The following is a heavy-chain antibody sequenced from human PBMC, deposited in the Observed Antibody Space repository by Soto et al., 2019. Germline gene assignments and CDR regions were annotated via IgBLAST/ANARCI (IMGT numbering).Heavy chain of an antibody. J-gene: IGHJ5*02. Sequence: QVKLEQSGAEVKKPGASVKVSCKASGYTFFSYGITWVRQAPGQGLEWMGWVSGYNGHTNYAQKFQGRVTMTRDISTTTAYMELRNLRSDDTAVYYCARLVGPTSSDNWFDPWGQGTLVTVSP. CDR3: ARLVGPTSSDNWFDP. CDR2: VSGYNGHT. CDR1: GYTFFSYG. D-gene: IGHD1-26*01. V-gene: IGHV1-18*01.